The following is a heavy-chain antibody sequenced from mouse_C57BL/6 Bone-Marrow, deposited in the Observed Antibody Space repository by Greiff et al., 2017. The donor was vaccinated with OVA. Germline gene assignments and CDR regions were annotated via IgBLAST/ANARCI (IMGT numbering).Heavy chain of an antibody. J-gene: IGHJ3*01. D-gene: IGHD3-1*01. CDR3: ASGDPDGLAD. V-gene: IGHV1-81*01. Sequence: VKLMESGAELARPGASVKLSYKASGYTFTSYGISWVKQRTGQGLEWIGEIYPRSGNTYYNEKFKGKATLTADKSSSTAYMALRSLTSEDSAVYFCASGDPDGLADWGQGTLVTVAA. CDR1: GYTFTSYG. CDR2: IYPRSGNT.